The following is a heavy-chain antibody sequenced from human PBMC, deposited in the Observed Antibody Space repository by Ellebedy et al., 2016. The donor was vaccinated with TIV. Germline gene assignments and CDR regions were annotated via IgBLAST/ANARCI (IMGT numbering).Heavy chain of an antibody. J-gene: IGHJ4*02. V-gene: IGHV1-46*01. CDR2: INPSGGST. Sequence: ASVKVSXXASGYTFTSYYMHWVRQAPGQGLEWMGIINPSGGSTSYAQKFQGRVTMTRDTSTSTVYMELSSLRSEDTAVYYCARDPPSSPFDYWGQGTLVTVSS. D-gene: IGHD2-15*01. CDR1: GYTFTSYY. CDR3: ARDPPSSPFDY.